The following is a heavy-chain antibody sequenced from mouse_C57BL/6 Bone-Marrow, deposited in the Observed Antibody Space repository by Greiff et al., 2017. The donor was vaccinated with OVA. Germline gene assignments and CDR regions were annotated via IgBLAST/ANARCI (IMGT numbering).Heavy chain of an antibody. CDR3: AIDYYAMDY. J-gene: IGHJ4*01. CDR2: IYPGSGNT. CDR1: GYTFTDYY. Sequence: QVQLKQSGAELVRPGASVKLSCKASGYTFTDYYINWVKQRPGQGLEWIARIYPGSGNTYYNEKFKGKATLTAEKSSSTAYMQLSSLTSEDSAVYFCAIDYYAMDYWGQGTTLTVSS. V-gene: IGHV1-76*01.